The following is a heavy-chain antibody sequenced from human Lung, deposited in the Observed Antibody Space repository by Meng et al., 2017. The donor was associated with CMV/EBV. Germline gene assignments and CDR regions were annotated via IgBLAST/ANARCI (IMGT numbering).Heavy chain of an antibody. CDR1: GFSFSNYA. D-gene: IGHD2-2*01. J-gene: IGHJ6*02. CDR3: AKDLSYCTTTSCFEGSRFYYAMDV. CDR2: IRYDGSNP. V-gene: IGHV3-30*02. Sequence: LTXAASGFSFSNYAMHWVRQAPGKGLEWVAFIRYDGSNPYYVDSVKGRFIISRDNSKRTLYLQMNRLRAEDTAVYYCAKDLSYCTTTSCFEGSRFYYAMDVWXQETXVIGAS.